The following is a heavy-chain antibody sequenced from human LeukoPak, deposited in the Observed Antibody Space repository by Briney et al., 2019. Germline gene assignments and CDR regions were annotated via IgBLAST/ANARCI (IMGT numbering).Heavy chain of an antibody. CDR3: TRLSEMLRGPQVIYYFEY. Sequence: GGSLRLSCDASGFIFSDYYMSWIRQAPGKGLEWISYISNPSSTMYYADSVKGRFTISRDNAKNSLYLQMNSLRAEDTAVYYCTRLSEMLRGPQVIYYFEYWGQGTLVAVSS. CDR1: GFIFSDYY. V-gene: IGHV3-11*04. J-gene: IGHJ4*02. CDR2: ISNPSSTM. D-gene: IGHD3-10*01.